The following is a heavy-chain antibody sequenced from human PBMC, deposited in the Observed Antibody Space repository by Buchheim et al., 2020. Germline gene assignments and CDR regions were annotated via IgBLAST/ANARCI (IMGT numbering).Heavy chain of an antibody. CDR1: GYTFTSYY. V-gene: IGHV1-46*01. J-gene: IGHJ4*02. Sequence: QVQLVQSGAEVKKPGASVKVSCKASGYTFTSYYIHWVRQAPGQGLEWMGIINPNGGSTHYALTFQGRVTLTRDTSTRTIYMELSSLRSEDTAVYYCARDLTHSDYWGQGTL. CDR2: INPNGGST. CDR3: ARDLTHSDY.